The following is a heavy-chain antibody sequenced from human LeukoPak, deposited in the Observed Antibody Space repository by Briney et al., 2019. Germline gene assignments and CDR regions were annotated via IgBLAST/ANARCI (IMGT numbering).Heavy chain of an antibody. V-gene: IGHV1-2*04. CDR1: GYTFTGYY. D-gene: IGHD3-22*01. J-gene: IGHJ3*02. CDR2: INPNSGGT. Sequence: ASVKVSCKASGYTFTGYYMHWVRQAPGQGLEWMGWINPNSGGTNYAPKFQGWVTMTRDTSISTAYMELSRLRSDDTAVYYCASWGYYHDSSGPHAFDIWGQGTMVTVSS. CDR3: ASWGYYHDSSGPHAFDI.